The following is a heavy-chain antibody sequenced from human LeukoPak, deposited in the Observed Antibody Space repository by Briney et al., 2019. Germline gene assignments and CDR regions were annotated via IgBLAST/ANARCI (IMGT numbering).Heavy chain of an antibody. J-gene: IGHJ4*02. V-gene: IGHV3-9*01. D-gene: IGHD6-13*01. Sequence: GGSLRLSCAASGFTFDDYAMHWVRQAPGKGLEWVSGISWNSGSIGYADSVKGRFTISRDNAKNSLYLQMNSLRAEDTAVYYCARVRVSGSWYVLDYWGQGTLVTVSS. CDR2: ISWNSGSI. CDR1: GFTFDDYA. CDR3: ARVRVSGSWYVLDY.